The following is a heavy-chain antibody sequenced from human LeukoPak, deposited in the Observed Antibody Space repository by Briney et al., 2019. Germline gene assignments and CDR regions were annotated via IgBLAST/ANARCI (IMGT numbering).Heavy chain of an antibody. D-gene: IGHD6-13*01. V-gene: IGHV4-38-2*02. CDR1: GYSISSGYY. J-gene: IGHJ4*02. CDR3: ARDFQGSSSWYSYPFDY. CDR2: IYHSGST. Sequence: SETLSLTCTVSGYSISSGYYWGWIRQPPGKGLEWIGSIYHSGSTYYNPSLKSRVTISVDTSKNQFSLKLSSVTAADTAVYYCARDFQGSSSWYSYPFDYWGQGTLVTVSS.